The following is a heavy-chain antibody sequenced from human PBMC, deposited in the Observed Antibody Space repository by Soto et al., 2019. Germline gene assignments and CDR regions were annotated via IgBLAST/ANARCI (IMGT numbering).Heavy chain of an antibody. J-gene: IGHJ4*02. Sequence: NPSETLSLTCTLSGGSINSPSHYWGWVRQPPGKGLEWIAYVSSYRGATYYNPSLKSRLTISLGTPMNQFSLKLSSVTAADTAVYYCASLPYSSGWTTIDYWGQGTLVTVSS. CDR1: GGSINSPSHY. D-gene: IGHD6-19*01. V-gene: IGHV4-39*01. CDR2: VSSYRGAT. CDR3: ASLPYSSGWTTIDY.